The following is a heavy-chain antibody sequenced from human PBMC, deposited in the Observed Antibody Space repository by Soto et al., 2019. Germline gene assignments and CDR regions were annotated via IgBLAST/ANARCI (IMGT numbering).Heavy chain of an antibody. Sequence: PSETLSLTCTVSGGSISSGDYYWSWIRQPPGKGLEWIGYIYYSGSTYYNPSLKSRVTISVDTSKNQFSLKLSSVTAADTAVYYCARTSFGESTYYFDYWGQGTLVTVSS. D-gene: IGHD3-10*01. CDR1: GGSISSGDYY. V-gene: IGHV4-30-4*01. CDR2: IYYSGST. CDR3: ARTSFGESTYYFDY. J-gene: IGHJ4*02.